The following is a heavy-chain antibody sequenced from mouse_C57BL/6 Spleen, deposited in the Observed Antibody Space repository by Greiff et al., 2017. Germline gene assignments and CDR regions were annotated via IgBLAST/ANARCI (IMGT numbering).Heavy chain of an antibody. CDR3: ARAEGNCSFDY. J-gene: IGHJ2*01. CDR1: GYTFTSYW. Sequence: QVQLQQPGAELVMPGASVKLSCKASGYTFTSYWMHWVKQRPGQGLEWIGGIDPSDSYTNYNHKFKGKSTLTVDKSSSTAYMKLSSLTSEDSAVYYCARAEGNCSFDYWGQGTTLTVSS. V-gene: IGHV1-69*01. D-gene: IGHD2-1*01. CDR2: IDPSDSYT.